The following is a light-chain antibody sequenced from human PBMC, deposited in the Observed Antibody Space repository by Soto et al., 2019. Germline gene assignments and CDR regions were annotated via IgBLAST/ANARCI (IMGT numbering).Light chain of an antibody. CDR3: QQRQYWPPLT. CDR1: QSVSHY. V-gene: IGKV3-11*01. CDR2: DAS. Sequence: ETVLTQSPATLSLSPGETATLSCRVSQSVSHYLTWYQQKPGQAPRLLIYDASNRAAGIPARFSGSGSGTDFTLTISSLEPEDFAVYYCQQRQYWPPLTFGGGTRVEI. J-gene: IGKJ4*01.